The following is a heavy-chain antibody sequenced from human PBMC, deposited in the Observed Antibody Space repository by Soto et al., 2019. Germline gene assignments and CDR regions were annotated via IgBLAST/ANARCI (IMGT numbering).Heavy chain of an antibody. D-gene: IGHD4-17*01. Sequence: QVQLVQSGAEVKKPGASVKVSCKASGYTFTSYGISWVRQAPGQGLEWMGWISAYNGNTNYAQKLQGRATMTTDTSTSTAYMELRSLRSDDTAVYYCAITAMTTVTTSAFDIWGQGTMVTVSS. J-gene: IGHJ3*02. CDR1: GYTFTSYG. CDR2: ISAYNGNT. V-gene: IGHV1-18*01. CDR3: AITAMTTVTTSAFDI.